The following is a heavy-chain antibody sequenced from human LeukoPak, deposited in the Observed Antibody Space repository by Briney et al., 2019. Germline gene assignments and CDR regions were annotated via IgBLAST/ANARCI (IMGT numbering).Heavy chain of an antibody. CDR1: GFTFSSSW. CDR2: ISQDGRAE. CDR3: AREHSNTRYEDYFDY. Sequence: HSGGSLRLSCAASGFTFSSSWMTWVRQAPGKGLEWVADISQDGRAENYVDSVKGRFTISIDNAKNSLYLQMNSLRAEDTAVYYCAREHSNTRYEDYFDYWGQGTLVTVSS. D-gene: IGHD2-21*01. J-gene: IGHJ4*02. V-gene: IGHV3-7*01.